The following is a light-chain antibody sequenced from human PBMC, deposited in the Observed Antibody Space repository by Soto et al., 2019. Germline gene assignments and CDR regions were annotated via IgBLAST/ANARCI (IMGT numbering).Light chain of an antibody. V-gene: IGLV2-14*01. CDR1: SSDVGAYNY. CDR2: EVS. Sequence: QSALTQPASVSGSPGQSITISCTGTSSDVGAYNYVSWYQHHPGKAPKLMIYEVSNRPSGVSNRFSGSKSGNTASLTISGLQAEDETDYYCQSYDNSLSGYVFGTGTKLTVL. J-gene: IGLJ1*01. CDR3: QSYDNSLSGYV.